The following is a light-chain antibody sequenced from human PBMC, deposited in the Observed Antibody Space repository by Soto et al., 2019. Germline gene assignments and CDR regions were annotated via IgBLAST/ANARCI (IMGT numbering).Light chain of an antibody. CDR3: QKYNNWPLT. Sequence: EIVVTQSPATLSVSPGERATLSCRASQSVSSDLAWYQQKPGQPPRLLIYGASTRATGIPARFSGSGSGTEFTLTISSLQSEDFAVYYCQKYNNWPLTFGQGTRLESK. CDR2: GAS. J-gene: IGKJ5*01. CDR1: QSVSSD. V-gene: IGKV3-15*01.